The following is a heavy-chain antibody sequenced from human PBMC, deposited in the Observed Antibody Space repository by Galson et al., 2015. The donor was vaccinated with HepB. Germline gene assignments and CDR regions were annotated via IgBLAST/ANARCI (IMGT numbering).Heavy chain of an antibody. CDR3: AKEIGRDPEVYWGQGTLVTVSSDYCDMDV. CDR2: ISGSGSRT. J-gene: IGHJ6*02. Sequence: SLRLSCAASGFTFSVYAMSWVRQAPGKGLEWVSDISGSGSRTNYADSVQGRFSISRDNSKNTLYLQMNTLRVEDTAVYYCAKEIGRDPEVYWGQGTLVTVSSDYCDMDVWGQGTTVTVSS. CDR1: GFTFSVYA. V-gene: IGHV3-23*01. D-gene: IGHD7-27*01.